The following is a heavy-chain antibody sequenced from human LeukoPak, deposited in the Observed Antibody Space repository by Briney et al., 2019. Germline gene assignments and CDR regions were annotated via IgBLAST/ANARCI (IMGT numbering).Heavy chain of an antibody. CDR2: IHKNAIT. J-gene: IGHJ4*02. V-gene: IGHV3-53*01. CDR1: GFTVSSNY. Sequence: GGSLRLSCAASGFTVSSNYMTWVRQAPGKGLEWVSVIHKNAITHYADIVKGRFTISRDNSKNMLYLQMNSLRAEDTAVYYCARHMGRLQKVYDYWGQGTLVTVSS. CDR3: ARHMGRLQKVYDY. D-gene: IGHD5-24*01.